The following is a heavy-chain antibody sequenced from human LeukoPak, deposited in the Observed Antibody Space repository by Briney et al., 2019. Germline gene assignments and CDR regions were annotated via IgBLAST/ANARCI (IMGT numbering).Heavy chain of an antibody. CDR3: ARRRFLEWLMIPGWFDP. J-gene: IGHJ5*02. V-gene: IGHV4-39*01. CDR2: IYYSANT. CDR1: GVSISSSNSY. D-gene: IGHD3-3*01. Sequence: PSETLSLTCTVSGVSISSSNSYWGWIRQPPGKGLEWIVSIYYSANTYYNASLKSRVTISVDTSKNQFSLKLSSVTAADTAVYYCARRRFLEWLMIPGWFDPWGQGTLVTVSS.